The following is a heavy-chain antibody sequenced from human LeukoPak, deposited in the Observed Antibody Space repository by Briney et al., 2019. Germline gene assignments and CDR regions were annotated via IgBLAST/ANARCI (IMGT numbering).Heavy chain of an antibody. CDR1: GGSISSSSYY. CDR2: IYYSGST. Sequence: SETLSLTCTVSGGSISSSSYYWGWLRQPPGKGLEWIGSIYYSGSTYYNPSLKSRVTISVDTSKNQFSLKLSSVTAADTAVYYCATPSDVAVAATRYYFDYWGQGTLVTVSS. D-gene: IGHD6-19*01. CDR3: ATPSDVAVAATRYYFDY. V-gene: IGHV4-39*01. J-gene: IGHJ4*02.